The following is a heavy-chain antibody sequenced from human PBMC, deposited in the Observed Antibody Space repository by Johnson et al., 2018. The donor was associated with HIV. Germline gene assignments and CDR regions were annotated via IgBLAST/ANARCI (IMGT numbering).Heavy chain of an antibody. CDR3: AKLIPSYDLPPDAFDI. J-gene: IGHJ3*02. CDR2: INSDGSGT. CDR1: GFTFSSYW. Sequence: VQLVESGGGLVQPGGSLRLSCAASGFTFSSYWMHWVRQAPGKGLVWVSRINSDGSGTSYADSVKGRFTISRDSAKNTLYLQMNSLRAEDTAVFYCAKLIPSYDLPPDAFDIWGQGTMVTVSS. V-gene: IGHV3-74*01. D-gene: IGHD5-18*01.